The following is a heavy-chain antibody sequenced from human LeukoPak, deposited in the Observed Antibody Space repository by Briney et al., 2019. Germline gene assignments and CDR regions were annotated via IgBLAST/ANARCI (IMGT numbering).Heavy chain of an antibody. CDR2: ISSSGSTI. V-gene: IGHV3-48*03. J-gene: IGHJ4*02. CDR3: ARDAERWLQTPFDY. Sequence: GGSLRLSCAASGFTFSSYEMNWVRQAPGKGLEWVSYISSSGSTIYYADSEKGRFTISRDNAKNSLYLQMNSLRAEDTAVYYCARDAERWLQTPFDYWGQGTLVTVSS. D-gene: IGHD5-24*01. CDR1: GFTFSSYE.